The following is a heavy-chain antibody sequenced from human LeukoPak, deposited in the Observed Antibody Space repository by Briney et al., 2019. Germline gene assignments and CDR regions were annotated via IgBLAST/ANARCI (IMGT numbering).Heavy chain of an antibody. J-gene: IGHJ3*02. CDR2: ISGSGGST. CDR3: AKVRDYYDSSGYLDAFDI. CDR1: GFTFSSYA. D-gene: IGHD3-22*01. V-gene: IGHV3-23*01. Sequence: GGSLRFSCAASGFTFSSYAMSWVRQAPGKGLEWVSAISGSGGSTYYADSVKGRFTISRDNSKNTLYLQMNSLRAEDTAVYYCAKVRDYYDSSGYLDAFDIWGQGTMVTVSS.